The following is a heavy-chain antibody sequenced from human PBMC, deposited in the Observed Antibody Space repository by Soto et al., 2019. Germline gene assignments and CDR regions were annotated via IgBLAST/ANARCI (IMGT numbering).Heavy chain of an antibody. CDR1: GGSINSGGYS. D-gene: IGHD2-15*01. Sequence: TLSLTGTVSGGSINSGGYSWTWIRQPPGKGLEWIGFIYHTGTTYYNPSLKSRVTISVDRSKNQFSLKLNSVTAADTAVYYCARQGSRAFDIWGQGTMVS. CDR2: IYHTGTT. CDR3: ARQGSRAFDI. V-gene: IGHV4-30-2*01. J-gene: IGHJ3*02.